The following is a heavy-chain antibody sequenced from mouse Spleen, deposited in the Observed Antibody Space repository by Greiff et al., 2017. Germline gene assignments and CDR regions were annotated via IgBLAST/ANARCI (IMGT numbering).Heavy chain of an antibody. CDR1: GYAFTNYL. CDR3: ARGRAPHWYFDV. V-gene: IGHV1-54*01. Sequence: VQLVESGAELVRPGTSVKVSCKASGYAFTNYLIEWVKQRPGQGLEWIGVINPGSGGTNYNEKFKGKATLTADKSSSTAYMQLSSLTSEDSAVYFCARGRAPHWYFDVWGAGTTVTVSS. D-gene: IGHD3-3*01. J-gene: IGHJ1*01. CDR2: INPGSGGT.